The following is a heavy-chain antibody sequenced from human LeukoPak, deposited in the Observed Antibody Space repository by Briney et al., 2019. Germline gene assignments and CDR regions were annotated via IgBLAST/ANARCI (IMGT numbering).Heavy chain of an antibody. CDR3: ARVSDGYSSSWYGLAN. D-gene: IGHD6-13*01. J-gene: IGHJ4*02. Sequence: GGSLRLSCAASGLTVSSNYMSWVRQAPGKGLEWVSVIYSGGSTYYADSVKGRFTISRHNSKNTLYLQMNSLRAEDTAVYYCARVSDGYSSSWYGLANWGQGTLVTVSS. V-gene: IGHV3-53*04. CDR1: GLTVSSNY. CDR2: IYSGGST.